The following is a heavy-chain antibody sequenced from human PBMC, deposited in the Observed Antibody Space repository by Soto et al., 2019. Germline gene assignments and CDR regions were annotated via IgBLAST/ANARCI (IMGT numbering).Heavy chain of an antibody. CDR2: IVVGSGNT. CDR1: GFTFTSSA. V-gene: IGHV1-58*01. J-gene: IGHJ5*02. D-gene: IGHD5-18*01. Sequence: ASVKVSCKASGFTFTSSAVQWVRQARGQRLEWIGWIVVGSGNTNYAQKFQERVTITRDMSTSTAYMELSSLRSEDTAVYYCAAAPRGLWLFDPWGQGTLVTVSS. CDR3: AAAPRGLWLFDP.